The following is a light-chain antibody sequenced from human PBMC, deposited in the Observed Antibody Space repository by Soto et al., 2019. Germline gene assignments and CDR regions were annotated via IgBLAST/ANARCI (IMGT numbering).Light chain of an antibody. CDR1: RSDVGTYNY. CDR3: SSYTGSSTSVV. V-gene: IGLV2-14*01. CDR2: DVS. J-gene: IGLJ2*01. Sequence: QSALTQPASVSGSPGQSITISCTGTRSDVGTYNYVSWYQQHPGKAPKLMIYDVSNRPSGVSDRFSGSKSGNTASLTISGLQAEDEADYYCSSYTGSSTSVVFGGGTKLTVL.